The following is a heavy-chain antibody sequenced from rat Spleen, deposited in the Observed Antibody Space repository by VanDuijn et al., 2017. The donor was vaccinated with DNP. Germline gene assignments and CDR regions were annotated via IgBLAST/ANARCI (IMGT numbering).Heavy chain of an antibody. CDR2: INQDSSTI. V-gene: IGHV4-2*01. D-gene: IGHD1-12*03. J-gene: IGHJ2*01. Sequence: EVKLVESGGGLVQPGRSLKLSCAASGFNFNDYWMGWVRQAPGKGLEWIGEINQDSSTIKYTPSLKDKFTVSRDNAQNTLYLQMSKLGSEDTAIYYCARGGDGYDYWGQGVMVTVSS. CDR3: ARGGDGYDY. CDR1: GFNFNDYW.